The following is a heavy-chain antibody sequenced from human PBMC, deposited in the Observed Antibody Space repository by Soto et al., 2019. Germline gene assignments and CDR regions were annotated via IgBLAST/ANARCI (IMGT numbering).Heavy chain of an antibody. V-gene: IGHV1-69*13. Sequence: ASVKVSCKASGGTFSSYAISWVRQAPGQGLEWMGGIIPIFGTANYAQKFQGRVTITADESTSTAYMELSSLRSEDTAVYYCARDLYLVDTAMVIYYYYYGMDVWGQGTTVTVSS. CDR3: ARDLYLVDTAMVIYYYYYGMDV. CDR2: IIPIFGTA. D-gene: IGHD5-18*01. J-gene: IGHJ6*02. CDR1: GGTFSSYA.